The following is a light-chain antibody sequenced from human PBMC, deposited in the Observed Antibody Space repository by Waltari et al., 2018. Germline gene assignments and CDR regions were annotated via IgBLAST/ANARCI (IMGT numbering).Light chain of an antibody. V-gene: IGLV2-23*01. CDR3: CSYAGNRWV. J-gene: IGLJ3*02. CDR2: EGS. Sequence: QSALTQPASVSGSPGQPITISCSGTSSAVGKSNFVSWFQQHPGTAPKPMIYEGSKRPSGVSNRFSGSKSGNTASLTISGLQAEDEADYYCCSYAGNRWVFGGGTKLTVL. CDR1: SSAVGKSNF.